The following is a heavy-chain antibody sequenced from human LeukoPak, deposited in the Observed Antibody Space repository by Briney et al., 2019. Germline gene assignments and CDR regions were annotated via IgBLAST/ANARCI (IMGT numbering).Heavy chain of an antibody. D-gene: IGHD2-15*01. Sequence: QTGGSLRLSCAASGFTFSSYDMHWVRHATGKGLEWVSTITTSGDRYYPGSVKGRFTISRENAKNSLYLQMNSLRAGDTAMYYCAREACNGNSCYLLDYWGQGTLVTVSS. CDR1: GFTFSSYD. J-gene: IGHJ4*02. V-gene: IGHV3-13*01. CDR2: ITTSGDR. CDR3: AREACNGNSCYLLDY.